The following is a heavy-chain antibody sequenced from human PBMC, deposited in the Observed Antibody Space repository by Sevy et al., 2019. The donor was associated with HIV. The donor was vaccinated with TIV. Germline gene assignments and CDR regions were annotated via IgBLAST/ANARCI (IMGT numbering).Heavy chain of an antibody. CDR3: ARHKYDSSGYYSPVDY. J-gene: IGHJ4*02. Sequence: GGYLRLSCAASGFTFDDYGMSWVRQAPGKGLEWVSGINWNGGSTGYADAVKGRFTISRDNAKNSLYLQMNSLRAEDTAFYYCARHKYDSSGYYSPVDYWGQGTLVTVSS. V-gene: IGHV3-20*04. D-gene: IGHD3-22*01. CDR2: INWNGGST. CDR1: GFTFDDYG.